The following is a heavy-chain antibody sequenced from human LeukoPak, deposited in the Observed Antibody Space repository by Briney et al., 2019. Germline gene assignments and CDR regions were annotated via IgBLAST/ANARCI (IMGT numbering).Heavy chain of an antibody. CDR1: GGSFSGYY. CDR2: INHSGST. CDR3: ARGRTGYQLLPTKKDYSYYYIDV. Sequence: KPSETLSLNCAVYGGSFSGYYWSWIRQPPGKGLEWIGEINHSGSTNYNPSLKSRITISVDTSKNQFSLKLSSMTAAGTAVYYCARGRTGYQLLPTKKDYSYYYIDVWGKGTTVTVSS. D-gene: IGHD2-2*01. J-gene: IGHJ6*03. V-gene: IGHV4-34*01.